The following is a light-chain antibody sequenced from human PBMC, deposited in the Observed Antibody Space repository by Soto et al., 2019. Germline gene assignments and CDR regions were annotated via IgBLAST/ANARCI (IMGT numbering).Light chain of an antibody. Sequence: QSVLTQPPSASGTPGQRVTISCSGSSSNIGSENVNWYQQVPGTAPKLLIYANNQRPSGVPDRFSVSKSGTSASLAIGGLQSEDEADYYCAAWDGSLKGWVFAGGTKVTVL. V-gene: IGLV1-44*01. CDR3: AAWDGSLKGWV. CDR1: SSNIGSEN. CDR2: ANN. J-gene: IGLJ3*02.